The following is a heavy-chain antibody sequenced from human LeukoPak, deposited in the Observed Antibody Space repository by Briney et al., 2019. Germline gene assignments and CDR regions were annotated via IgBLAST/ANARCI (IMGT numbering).Heavy chain of an antibody. CDR1: GGSISSYY. CDR3: ASSRSSGWYDY. Sequence: SETLSLTCTVSGGSISSYYWSWIRQPPGKGLEWIGYIYYSGSSNYNPSLQSRVTISVDTSKNQFSLKLSSVTAADTAVYYCASSRSSGWYDYWGQGALVTVSS. V-gene: IGHV4-59*01. J-gene: IGHJ4*02. D-gene: IGHD6-19*01. CDR2: IYYSGSS.